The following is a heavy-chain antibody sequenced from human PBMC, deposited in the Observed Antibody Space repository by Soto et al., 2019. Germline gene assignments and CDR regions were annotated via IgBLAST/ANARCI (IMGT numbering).Heavy chain of an antibody. D-gene: IGHD3-16*01. CDR2: ISGSGGST. CDR3: AKGGSPWRNRFLGWFDP. J-gene: IGHJ5*02. Sequence: EVQLLESGGGLVQPGGSLRLSCAASGFTFSSYAMSWVRQAPGKGLEWVSAISGSGGSTYYADSVKGRFTISRDNSKNTLDLQMNSLRAEETGVYYCAKGGSPWRNRFLGWFDPWGQGTLVTVSS. V-gene: IGHV3-23*01. CDR1: GFTFSSYA.